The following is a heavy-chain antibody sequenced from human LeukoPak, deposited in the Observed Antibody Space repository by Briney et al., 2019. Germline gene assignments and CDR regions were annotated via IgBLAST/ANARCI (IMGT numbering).Heavy chain of an antibody. CDR1: GGSISSGGYY. CDR3: ARVTKSPHYFDY. D-gene: IGHD1-14*01. CDR2: IYHSGST. Sequence: SQTLSLTCTVSGGSISSGGYYWSWIRQPPGKGLEWIGYIYHSGSTYYNPSLKSRVTISVDRSKNQFSLKLSSVTAADTAVYYCARVTKSPHYFDYWGQGTLVTVSS. V-gene: IGHV4-30-2*01. J-gene: IGHJ4*02.